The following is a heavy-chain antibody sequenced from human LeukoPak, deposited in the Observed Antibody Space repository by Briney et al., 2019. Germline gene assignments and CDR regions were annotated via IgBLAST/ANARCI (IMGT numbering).Heavy chain of an antibody. Sequence: SGGSLRLSCAASGFTFSSYGMHWVRQAPGKGLEWLAVISYDGSNKYYADSVKGRFTISRDNSKNTLYLQMNSLRAEDTAVYYCAKEKARPYYYYGMDVWGQGTTVTVSS. CDR1: GFTFSSYG. D-gene: IGHD6-6*01. J-gene: IGHJ6*02. CDR3: AKEKARPYYYYGMDV. V-gene: IGHV3-30*18. CDR2: ISYDGSNK.